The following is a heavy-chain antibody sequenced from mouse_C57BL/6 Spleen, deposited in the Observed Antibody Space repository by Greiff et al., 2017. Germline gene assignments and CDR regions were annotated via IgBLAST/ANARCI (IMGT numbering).Heavy chain of an antibody. CDR2: IDPEDGET. J-gene: IGHJ1*03. CDR1: GFNIKDYY. D-gene: IGHD2-4*01. CDR3: ARGGDYDGGYWYVDV. Sequence: VQLQQSGAELVKPGASVKLSCTASGFNIKDYYMHWVKQRTEQGLEWIGRIDPEDGETKYAPKFQGQATITADTSYNTAYRQLSSLTSEDTAGYCCARGGDYDGGYWYVDVWGTGTTVTVSS. V-gene: IGHV14-2*01.